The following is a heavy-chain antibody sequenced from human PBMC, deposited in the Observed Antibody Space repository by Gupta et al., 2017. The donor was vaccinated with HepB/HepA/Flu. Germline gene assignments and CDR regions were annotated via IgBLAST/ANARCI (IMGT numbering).Heavy chain of an antibody. CDR1: GFSLSNARMG. CDR2: IFSNDEK. D-gene: IGHD5-12*01. V-gene: IGHV2-26*01. J-gene: IGHJ6*02. CDR3: ARIPGYSGYDLVKQNAYYYYGMDV. Sequence: QVTLKESGPVLVKPTETLTLTCTVSGFSLSNARMGVSWIRQPPGKALEWLAHIFSNDEKSYSTSLKSRLTISKDTSKSQVVLTMTNMDPVDTATYYCARIPGYSGYDLVKQNAYYYYGMDVWGQGTTVTVSS.